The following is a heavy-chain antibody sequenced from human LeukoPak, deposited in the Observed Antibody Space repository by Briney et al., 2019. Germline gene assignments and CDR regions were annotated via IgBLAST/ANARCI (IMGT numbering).Heavy chain of an antibody. V-gene: IGHV4-34*01. J-gene: IGHJ5*02. Sequence: PSETLSLTCAVYGGSFSGYYWSWIRQPPGKGLEWIGGINHSGSTNYNPSLKSRVTISVDTSKNQFSLKLSSVTAADTAVYYCARGTRTFDPWGQGTLVTASS. CDR1: GGSFSGYY. CDR2: INHSGST. D-gene: IGHD1-14*01. CDR3: ARGTRTFDP.